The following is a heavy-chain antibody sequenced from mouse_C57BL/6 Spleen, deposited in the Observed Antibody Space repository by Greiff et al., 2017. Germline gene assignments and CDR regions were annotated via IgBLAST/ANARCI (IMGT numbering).Heavy chain of an antibody. Sequence: EVKLVESGGGLVKPGGSLKLSCAASGFTFSDYGMHWVRQAPEKGLEWVAYISSGSSTIYYADTVKGRFTISRDNAKNTLFLQMTSLGSGDTAMYYGGGRGGAGEDWYFDVWGTGTTVTVSS. V-gene: IGHV5-17*01. J-gene: IGHJ1*03. CDR1: GFTFSDYG. CDR2: ISSGSSTI. CDR3: GGRGGAGEDWYFDV.